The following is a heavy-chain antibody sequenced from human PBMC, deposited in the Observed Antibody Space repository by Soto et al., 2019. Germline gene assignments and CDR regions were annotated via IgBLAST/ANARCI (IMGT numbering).Heavy chain of an antibody. CDR1: GGSFSGYY. J-gene: IGHJ4*02. Sequence: PSETLSLTCAVYGGSFSGYYWSWIRQPPGKGLEWIGEINHSGSTNYNPSLKSRVTISVDTPKNQFSLKLSSVTAADTAVYYCARGGTYYDFWSGYHRGFDYWGQGTLVTVSS. D-gene: IGHD3-3*01. CDR2: INHSGST. V-gene: IGHV4-34*01. CDR3: ARGGTYYDFWSGYHRGFDY.